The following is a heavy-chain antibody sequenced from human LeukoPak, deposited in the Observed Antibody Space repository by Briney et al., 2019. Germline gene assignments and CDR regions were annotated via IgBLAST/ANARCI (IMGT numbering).Heavy chain of an antibody. J-gene: IGHJ4*02. Sequence: PGGSLRLSCAASGFTFSSMNWVRQAPGKGLEWVSSISSSSSYIYYADSVKGRFTISRDNAKNSLYLQMNSLRAEDTAVYYCARLFRDVTTFDYWGQGTLVTVSS. V-gene: IGHV3-21*01. CDR1: GFTFSS. CDR2: ISSSSSYI. D-gene: IGHD1-1*01. CDR3: ARLFRDVTTFDY.